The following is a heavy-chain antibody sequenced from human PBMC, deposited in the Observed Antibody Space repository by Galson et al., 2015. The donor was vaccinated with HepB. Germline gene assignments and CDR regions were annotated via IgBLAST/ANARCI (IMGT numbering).Heavy chain of an antibody. Sequence: SLRLSCAASGFSFRTEWVSWVRQAPGKGPEWVANIKEDGSGENYVDSVRGRFTISRDNAKNSMYLQMNSLRVEDTAVYYCARAVDWGQGTLVTVSS. CDR2: IKEDGSGE. CDR3: ARAVD. CDR1: GFSFRTEW. J-gene: IGHJ4*02. V-gene: IGHV3-7*01.